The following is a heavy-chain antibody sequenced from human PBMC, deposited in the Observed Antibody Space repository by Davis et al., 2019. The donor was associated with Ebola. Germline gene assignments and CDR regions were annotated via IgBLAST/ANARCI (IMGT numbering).Heavy chain of an antibody. V-gene: IGHV4-34*01. CDR1: GGSFSGYY. CDR3: ARGLGYDILTGYYYYYYGMDV. D-gene: IGHD3-9*01. J-gene: IGHJ6*02. Sequence: PSETLSLTCAVYGGSFSGYYWSWIRQPPGKGLEWIGEINHSGSTNYNPSLKSRVTISVDTSKNQFSLKLSSVTAADTAVYYCARGLGYDILTGYYYYYYGMDVWGQGTTVTVSS. CDR2: INHSGST.